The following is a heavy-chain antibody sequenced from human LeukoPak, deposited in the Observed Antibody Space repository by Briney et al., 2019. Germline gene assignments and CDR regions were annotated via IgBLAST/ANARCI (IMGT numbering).Heavy chain of an antibody. J-gene: IGHJ3*02. CDR2: IYYSGST. CDR3: ARDHQRGYAFDI. V-gene: IGHV4-59*01. D-gene: IGHD3-10*01. Sequence: PSETLSLTCTVSGGSISSYYWSRIRQPPGKGLEWIGYIYYSGSTNYNPSLKSRVTISVDTSKNQFSLKLSSVTAADTAVYYCARDHQRGYAFDIWGQGTMVTVSS. CDR1: GGSISSYY.